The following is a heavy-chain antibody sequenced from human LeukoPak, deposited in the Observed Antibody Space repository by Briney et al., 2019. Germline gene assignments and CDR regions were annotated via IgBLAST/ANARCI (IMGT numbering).Heavy chain of an antibody. CDR1: GFTFSSYW. CDR2: IKQDGSEK. D-gene: IGHD2-2*01. V-gene: IGHV3-7*01. Sequence: GGALRLSCAASGFTFSSYWMSWVRQAPGKGLEWVANIKQDGSEKYYVDSVKGRFTISRDNAKNSLYLQMNSLSADDPAVYYCARGEYQLPQRWGQGTLVTVSS. CDR3: ARGEYQLPQR. J-gene: IGHJ4*02.